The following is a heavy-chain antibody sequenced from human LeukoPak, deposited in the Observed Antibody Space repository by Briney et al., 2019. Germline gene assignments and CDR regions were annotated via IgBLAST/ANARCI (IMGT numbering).Heavy chain of an antibody. CDR2: IYYNGST. CDR3: ARVRYYDSSGYPDY. J-gene: IGHJ4*02. D-gene: IGHD3-22*01. V-gene: IGHV4-39*01. Sequence: SETLSLTCTVSGGSISTTSYYWGWIRQPPGKGLQWIGSIYYNGSTYYNPSLKSRVIISVDTSKNQFSLKLSSVTAADTAVYYCARVRYYDSSGYPDYWGQGTLVTVSS. CDR1: GGSISTTSYY.